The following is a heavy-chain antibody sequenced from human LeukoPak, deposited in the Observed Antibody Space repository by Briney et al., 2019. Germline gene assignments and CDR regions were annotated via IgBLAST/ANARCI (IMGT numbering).Heavy chain of an antibody. V-gene: IGHV3-48*03. D-gene: IGHD2-15*01. Sequence: GGSLRLSCAASGFTFSSYEMNWVRRAPGKGLEWVSYISSSGSAIYYADSVKGRFTISRDNAKNSLYLQMNSLRAEDTAVHYCARDCGGGSCYGPYDAFDIWGQGTMVTVSS. CDR3: ARDCGGGSCYGPYDAFDI. CDR2: ISSSGSAI. CDR1: GFTFSSYE. J-gene: IGHJ3*02.